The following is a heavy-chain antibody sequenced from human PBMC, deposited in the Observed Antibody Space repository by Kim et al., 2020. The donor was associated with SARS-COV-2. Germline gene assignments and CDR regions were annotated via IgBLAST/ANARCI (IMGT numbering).Heavy chain of an antibody. D-gene: IGHD3-16*01. CDR3: ARDRGGDAFDI. Sequence: GGSLRLSCAASGFTVSSNYMSWVRQAPGKGLEWVSVIYSGGSTFYADSVKGRFTISRHNSKNTLYLQMNSLGAEDTAVYYCARDRGGDAFDIWGQGTMVTVSS. CDR1: GFTVSSNY. CDR2: IYSGGST. V-gene: IGHV3-53*04. J-gene: IGHJ3*02.